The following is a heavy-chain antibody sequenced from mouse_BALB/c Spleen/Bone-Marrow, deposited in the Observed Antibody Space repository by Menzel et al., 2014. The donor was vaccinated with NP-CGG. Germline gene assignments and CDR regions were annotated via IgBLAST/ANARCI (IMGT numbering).Heavy chain of an antibody. D-gene: IGHD2-1*01. CDR1: GFTFSSYG. V-gene: IGHV5-6-3*01. CDR3: ARGNYGNYVDYFDY. J-gene: IGHJ2*01. CDR2: INSNGGST. Sequence: EVKLMESGGGLVQPGGSLKLSCAASGFTFSSYGMSWVRQTPDKRLELVASINSNGGSTYYPDSVKGRFTISRDNAKNTLSLQMSSLKSEDTAMYYCARGNYGNYVDYFDYRGQGTTLTVSS.